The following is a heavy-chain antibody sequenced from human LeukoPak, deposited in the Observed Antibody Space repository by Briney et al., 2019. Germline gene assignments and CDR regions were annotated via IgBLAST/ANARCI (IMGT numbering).Heavy chain of an antibody. CDR2: IYYSGST. CDR3: AKEAATRNWFDP. V-gene: IGHV4-39*01. Sequence: SETLSLTCTVSGGSISSSSYYWGWLRQPPGTGLEWLGSIYYSGSTYYNPSLKSRVTISVDTSKNQFSLKLSSVTAADTAVYYCAKEAATRNWFDPWGQGTLVTVSS. J-gene: IGHJ5*02. CDR1: GGSISSSSYY. D-gene: IGHD2-15*01.